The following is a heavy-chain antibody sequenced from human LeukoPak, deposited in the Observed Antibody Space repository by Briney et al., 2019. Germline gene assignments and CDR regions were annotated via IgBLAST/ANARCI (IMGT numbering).Heavy chain of an antibody. CDR3: VRGPAYSNYGAYYYYYMDV. D-gene: IGHD4-11*01. V-gene: IGHV1-8*01. CDR1: GYTFTSHD. Sequence: GASVKVSCKASGYTFTSHDINWVRQATGQGLEWMGWMNPNSGNTGYARKFQGRVTITRNTSISTAYMELSSLRSEDTAVYYCVRGPAYSNYGAYYYYYMDVWGKGTTVTVSS. J-gene: IGHJ6*03. CDR2: MNPNSGNT.